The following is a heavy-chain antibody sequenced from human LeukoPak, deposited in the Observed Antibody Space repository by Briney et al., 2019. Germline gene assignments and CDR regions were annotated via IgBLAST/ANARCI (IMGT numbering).Heavy chain of an antibody. D-gene: IGHD3-10*01. CDR2: VYYSGTT. J-gene: IGHJ3*02. Sequence: SETLSLTCSVSGGSISLSYYYWGWIRQPPGKALEWIGSVYYSGTTSYNPSLKSRVTISVDTSKNQFSLKLSSVTAADTAVYYCARDRVTMVRGVIVDAFDIWGQGTIVTVSS. V-gene: IGHV4-39*07. CDR1: GGSISLSYYY. CDR3: ARDRVTMVRGVIVDAFDI.